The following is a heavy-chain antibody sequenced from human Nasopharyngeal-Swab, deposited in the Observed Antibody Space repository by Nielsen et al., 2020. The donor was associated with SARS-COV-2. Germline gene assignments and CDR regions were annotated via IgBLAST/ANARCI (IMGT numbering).Heavy chain of an antibody. Sequence: VRQAPGKGLEWLGRIGDKDHNYATTYGASVKGRFTISRDDSKKTAFLQMDSLKTEDTALYYCTTDFYFDYWGQGTLVTVSS. V-gene: IGHV3-73*01. CDR2: IGDKDHNYAT. J-gene: IGHJ4*02. CDR3: TTDFYFDY.